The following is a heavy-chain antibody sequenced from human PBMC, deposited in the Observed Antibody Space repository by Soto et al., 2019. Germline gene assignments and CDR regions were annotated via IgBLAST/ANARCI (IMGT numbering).Heavy chain of an antibody. CDR1: GFTFSSYA. J-gene: IGHJ3*02. V-gene: IGHV3-23*01. Sequence: GGSLRLSCAASGFTFSSYAMSWVRQAPGKGLEWVSAISGSGGSTYYADSVKGRFTISRDNSKNTLYLQMNSLRAEDTAVYYCAKDASRYGDYADAFDIWGQGTMVTVSS. CDR2: ISGSGGST. D-gene: IGHD4-17*01. CDR3: AKDASRYGDYADAFDI.